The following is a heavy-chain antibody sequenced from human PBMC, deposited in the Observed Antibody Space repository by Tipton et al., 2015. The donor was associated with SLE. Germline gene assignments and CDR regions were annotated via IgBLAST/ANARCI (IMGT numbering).Heavy chain of an antibody. Sequence: LRLSCTVSGGSLSSSSYYWGWIRQPPGKGLEWIGSIYYTGSTYYNPSLKSRVTISVDKAKNQFSLKLRSVIAADTAVYYCARGTRIMITFGGVNYFDYWGQGTLVTVSS. V-gene: IGHV4-39*01. CDR3: ARGTRIMITFGGVNYFDY. D-gene: IGHD3-16*01. CDR2: IYYTGST. CDR1: GGSLSSSSYY. J-gene: IGHJ4*02.